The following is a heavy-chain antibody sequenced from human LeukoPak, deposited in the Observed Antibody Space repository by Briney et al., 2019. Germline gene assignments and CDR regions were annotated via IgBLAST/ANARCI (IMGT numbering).Heavy chain of an antibody. D-gene: IGHD6-13*01. V-gene: IGHV1-69*02. Sequence: SVKVSCEASGGTFSSYTISWVRQAPGQGLEWMGRIIPILGIANYAQKFQGRVTITADKSTSTAYMELSSLRSEDAAVYYCARVEEGGIAAATWGQGTLVTVSS. CDR3: ARVEEGGIAAAT. CDR1: GGTFSSYT. J-gene: IGHJ4*02. CDR2: IIPILGIA.